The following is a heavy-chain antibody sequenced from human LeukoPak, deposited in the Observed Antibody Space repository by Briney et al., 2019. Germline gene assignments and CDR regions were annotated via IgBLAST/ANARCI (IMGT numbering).Heavy chain of an antibody. J-gene: IGHJ4*02. Sequence: PGGSLRLSCAASGFSFNSYAFHWVRQAPGKGLEWVAVISYDGSNRYYADSLKGRFTISRDNSKNTVYLQMNSLRAEDSAVYYCAKKQVKGGNPWVPFDYWGQGTLVTVSS. CDR2: ISYDGSNR. CDR3: AKKQVKGGNPWVPFDY. CDR1: GFSFNSYA. V-gene: IGHV3-30-3*02. D-gene: IGHD4-23*01.